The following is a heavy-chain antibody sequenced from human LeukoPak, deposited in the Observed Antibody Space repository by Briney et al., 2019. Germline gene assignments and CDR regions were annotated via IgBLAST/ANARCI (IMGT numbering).Heavy chain of an antibody. CDR1: GFTFSSYA. CDR3: AKAVSQVTWYFDL. D-gene: IGHD2-21*02. J-gene: IGHJ2*01. CDR2: ISGSGGST. V-gene: IGHV3-23*01. Sequence: GGSLRLSCAASGFTFSSYAMSWVRQAPGKGLEWVSAISGSGGSTYYADSVKGRFTISRDNAKNSLYLQMNSLRAEDTALYYCAKAVSQVTWYFDLWGRGTLVTVSS.